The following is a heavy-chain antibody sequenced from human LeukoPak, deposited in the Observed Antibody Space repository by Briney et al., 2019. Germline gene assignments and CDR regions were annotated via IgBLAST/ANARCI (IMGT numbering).Heavy chain of an antibody. J-gene: IGHJ5*02. CDR2: IYSGGST. V-gene: IGHV3-53*05. Sequence: GGSLRLSCAASGFTVSSDYMSWVRQAPGKGLEWVSVIYSGGSTYYADSVKGRFTISRDKSKNTVYPQMNSLRFEDTAMYYCARNWFDPWGQGTLVTVSS. CDR1: GFTVSSDY. CDR3: ARNWFDP.